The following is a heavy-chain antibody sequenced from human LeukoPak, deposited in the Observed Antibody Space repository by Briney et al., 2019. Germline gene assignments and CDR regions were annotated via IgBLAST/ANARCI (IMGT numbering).Heavy chain of an antibody. J-gene: IGHJ4*02. CDR1: GGTFSSYA. D-gene: IGHD6-6*01. CDR2: IIPIFGTA. Sequence: GASVKVSCKASGGTFSSYAISWVRQAPGQGLEWMGGIIPIFGTANYAQKFQGRVTITTDESTSTAYMELSSLRSEDTAVYYCASSIAARTFFDYWGQGTLVTVSS. V-gene: IGHV1-69*05. CDR3: ASSIAARTFFDY.